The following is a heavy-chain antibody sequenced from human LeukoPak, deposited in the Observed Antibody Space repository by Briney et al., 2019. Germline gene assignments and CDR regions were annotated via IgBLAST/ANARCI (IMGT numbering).Heavy chain of an antibody. V-gene: IGHV3-23*01. Sequence: GGSLRLSCAASGFTFSTYAMNWVRQAPGKGLEWVSVITGSGGGIYYADSVKGRFTISRDNSEDTVYLQMNSLRAEDTATYYCVKDRKPDSRYNFDFWGQGTLVTVSS. J-gene: IGHJ4*02. CDR3: VKDRKPDSRYNFDF. CDR1: GFTFSTYA. D-gene: IGHD5-12*01. CDR2: ITGSGGGI.